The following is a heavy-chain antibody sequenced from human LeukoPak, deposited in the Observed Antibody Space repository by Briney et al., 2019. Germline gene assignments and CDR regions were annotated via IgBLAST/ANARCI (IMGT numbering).Heavy chain of an antibody. Sequence: ASVKVSCKASGYTFTSYDINWVRQATGQGLEWMGWMNPNSGNTGYAQKFQGRVTMTRNTSISTAYMELSSLRSEDTAVYYCAGPGEYYYDSSGYYKYFQHWGQGTLVTVSS. CDR1: GYTFTSYD. V-gene: IGHV1-8*01. CDR2: MNPNSGNT. CDR3: AGPGEYYYDSSGYYKYFQH. J-gene: IGHJ1*01. D-gene: IGHD3-22*01.